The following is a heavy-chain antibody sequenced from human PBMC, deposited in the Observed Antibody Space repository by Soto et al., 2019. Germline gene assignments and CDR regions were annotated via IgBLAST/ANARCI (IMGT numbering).Heavy chain of an antibody. CDR2: IYYRGST. D-gene: IGHD5-12*01. Sequence: QVQLQESAPGLVKPSQTLSLTCTVSGGSISSGGSYWSWIRQHPGKGLEWIGYIYYRGSTYYNPSLKSRVTIPVDTSKNQFSLKLSSVTAADTAVYYCARDLKGVDTMFGYWGQGTLVTVSS. CDR1: GGSISSGGSY. J-gene: IGHJ4*02. CDR3: ARDLKGVDTMFGY. V-gene: IGHV4-31*03.